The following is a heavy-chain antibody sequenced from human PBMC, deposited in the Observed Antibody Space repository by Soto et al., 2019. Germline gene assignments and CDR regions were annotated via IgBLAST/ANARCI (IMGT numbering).Heavy chain of an antibody. CDR1: GVTFSRYA. D-gene: IGHD3-16*01. J-gene: IGHJ4*02. V-gene: IGHV3-30*18. CDR2: VFFDGNYK. CDR3: TKGGTVPFEY. Sequence: QVQFMQSGGGVVQPGKSLRLSCAASGVTFSRYAMHWVRQAPGERLEWVAVVFFDGNYKNYGDSVKGRFIVSRDNSKNTTYLQMNGLRPEDTGVYYCTKGGTVPFEYWGQGSLVIVSS.